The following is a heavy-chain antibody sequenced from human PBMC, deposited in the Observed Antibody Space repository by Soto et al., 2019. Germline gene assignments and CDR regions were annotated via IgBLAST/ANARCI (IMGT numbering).Heavy chain of an antibody. J-gene: IGHJ5*01. Sequence: VGSLGLSCAASGFTFGSDWMSWVHQAPGQGLEWVANIKQDGSEKYYVDSVKGRFTISRDNAKNSLYLQMNSLRAEDTAVYYCASVFRHGGVSANPGTAWLDPWGQGTLVT. V-gene: IGHV3-7*01. CDR3: ASVFRHGGVSANPGTAWLDP. CDR2: IKQDGSEK. D-gene: IGHD3-16*01. CDR1: GFTFGSDW.